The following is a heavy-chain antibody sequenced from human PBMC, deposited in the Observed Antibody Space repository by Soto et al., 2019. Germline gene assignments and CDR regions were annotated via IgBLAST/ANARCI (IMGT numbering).Heavy chain of an antibody. CDR3: ASSLVLGYFSSTSCYADY. Sequence: GGSLRLSCAASGFTFSDYYMSWIRQAPGKGLEWVSYISSSGSTIYYADSVKGRFTISRDNAKNSLYLQMNSLRAEDTAVYYCASSLVLGYFSSTSCYADYWGQGTLVTVSS. CDR1: GFTFSDYY. CDR2: ISSSGSTI. V-gene: IGHV3-11*01. J-gene: IGHJ4*02. D-gene: IGHD2-2*01.